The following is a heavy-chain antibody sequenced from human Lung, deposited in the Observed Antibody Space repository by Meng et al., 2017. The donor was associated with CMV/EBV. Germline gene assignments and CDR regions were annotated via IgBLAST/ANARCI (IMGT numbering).Heavy chain of an antibody. D-gene: IGHD3-10*01. CDR3: LRRSGGSV. J-gene: IGHJ1*01. CDR1: GDSITNHNW. CDR2: IPHRGSS. Sequence: QVPLRESGPALVKPSETLSLHCAVSGDSITNHNWWAWVRQPPGKGLEWIGEIPHRGSSAYNPSLKSRISMSIDKSKNQFSLKLTSVTAADTAVYHCLRRSGGSVWGQGTLVTVSS. V-gene: IGHV4-55*02.